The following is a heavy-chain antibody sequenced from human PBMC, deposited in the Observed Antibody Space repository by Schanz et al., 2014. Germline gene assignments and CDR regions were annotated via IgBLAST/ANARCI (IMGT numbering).Heavy chain of an antibody. CDR2: ISPYNGNT. CDR1: GYTFTSHG. D-gene: IGHD4-17*01. V-gene: IGHV1-18*01. Sequence: QVQLVQSWAEVKGPGASVKVSCKASGYTFTSHGISWVRQAPGQGLEWMGWISPYNGNTNYAPKVQGRVTVTTDTSTSTVYMELRSLTSDDTAVYYCATLDYADSVSWGQGTLVTVSS. CDR3: ATLDYADSVS. J-gene: IGHJ5*02.